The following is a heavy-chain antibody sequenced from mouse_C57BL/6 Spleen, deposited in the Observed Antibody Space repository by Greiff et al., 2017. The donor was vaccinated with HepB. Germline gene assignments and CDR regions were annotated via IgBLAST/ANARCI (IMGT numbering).Heavy chain of an antibody. CDR3: ARGGSNYYFDY. J-gene: IGHJ2*01. V-gene: IGHV1-80*01. CDR2: IYPGDGDT. D-gene: IGHD2-5*01. Sequence: VQRVESGAELVKPGASVKISCKASGYAFSSYWMNWVKQRPGKGLEWIGQIYPGDGDTNYNGKFKGKATLTADKSSSTAYMQLSSLTSEDSAVYFCARGGSNYYFDYWGQGTTLTVSS. CDR1: GYAFSSYW.